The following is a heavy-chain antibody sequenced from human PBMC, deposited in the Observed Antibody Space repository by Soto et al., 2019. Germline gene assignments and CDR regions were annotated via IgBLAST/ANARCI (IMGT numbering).Heavy chain of an antibody. D-gene: IGHD3-16*01. CDR3: AGYVWGSYGSPFDY. V-gene: IGHV3-23*01. Sequence: GGSLRLSCAASGFTFSSYAMSWVRQGPGKGLEWVSTISGTGAMTYYADSVQGRFTISRDNSENTLYLQMNSLRAEDTAVYYCAGYVWGSYGSPFDYWGQGTLVTVSS. CDR2: ISGTGAMT. CDR1: GFTFSSYA. J-gene: IGHJ4*02.